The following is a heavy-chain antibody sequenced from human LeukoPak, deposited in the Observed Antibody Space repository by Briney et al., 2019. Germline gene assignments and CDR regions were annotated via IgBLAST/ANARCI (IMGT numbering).Heavy chain of an antibody. V-gene: IGHV1-2*02. CDR1: GYTFTGYY. CDR2: INPNSGGT. CDR3: ATDHSRADTAWWFDP. Sequence: ASVKVSCKASGYTFTGYYMHWVRQAPGQGLEWMGWINPNSGGTNYAQKFQGRVTMTRDTSISTAYMELSNLRSEDTAFYYCATDHSRADTAWWFDPWGQGTRVTVSS. D-gene: IGHD2-21*02. J-gene: IGHJ5*02.